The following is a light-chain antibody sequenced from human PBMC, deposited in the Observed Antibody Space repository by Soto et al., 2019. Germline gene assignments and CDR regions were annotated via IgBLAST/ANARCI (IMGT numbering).Light chain of an antibody. CDR3: QQSYYTPQT. V-gene: IGKV1-39*01. CDR2: GAS. Sequence: DIQMTQSPSSLSVSVGDRVTITCRASQTVSRSLNWYQQISGRAPVLLIYGASSLQSGVPSRFSGSGSGTDFTLIISNLQPEHFGTYYCQQSYYTPQTFYHGTKVQI. J-gene: IGKJ1*01. CDR1: QTVSRS.